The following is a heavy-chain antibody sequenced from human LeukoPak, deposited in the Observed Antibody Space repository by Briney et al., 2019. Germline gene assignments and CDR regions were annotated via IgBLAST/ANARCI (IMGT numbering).Heavy chain of an antibody. CDR1: GFTFNSYF. D-gene: IGHD4/OR15-4a*01. Sequence: GGSLRLSCAASGFTFNSYFMSWVRQAPGEGLEWVSVITNSGATYYIDSVKGRFTISRDNSKNTLYLQMNNLRAEDTAVYYCAKCRSGAKMEPYFQEWAQGTLVTVSS. J-gene: IGHJ1*01. CDR2: ITNSGAT. V-gene: IGHV3-23*01. CDR3: AKCRSGAKMEPYFQE.